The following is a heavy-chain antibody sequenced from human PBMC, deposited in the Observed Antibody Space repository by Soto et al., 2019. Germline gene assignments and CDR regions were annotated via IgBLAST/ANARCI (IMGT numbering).Heavy chain of an antibody. Sequence: QVQLQESGPGLVKASQTLSLTCTVSGGSISSGDYYWSWIRQPPGKGLEWIGYIYYSGSTYYNPSLKSRVTISVDTSKNQFSLKLSSVTAADTAVYYCASQNYGGNSEGDFDYWGQGTLVTVSS. CDR1: GGSISSGDYY. V-gene: IGHV4-30-4*01. D-gene: IGHD4-17*01. J-gene: IGHJ4*02. CDR3: ASQNYGGNSEGDFDY. CDR2: IYYSGST.